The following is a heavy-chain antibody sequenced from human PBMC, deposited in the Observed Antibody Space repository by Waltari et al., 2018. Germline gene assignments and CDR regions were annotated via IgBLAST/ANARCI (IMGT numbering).Heavy chain of an antibody. CDR3: AAALGGGISASRPFHF. D-gene: IGHD3-10*01. CDR2: LDPEDGQA. Sequence: EVQLLQSGAEVKKPGTPVKISCKVSGDTFTDNYIHWIQQAPGKGLQWRGLLDPEDGQAVYAEKFQGRVTMTADTSIHTAYMELTSLTSEDTAFYYCAAALGGGISASRPFHFWGQGTMITVSS. J-gene: IGHJ3*01. CDR1: GDTFTDNY. V-gene: IGHV1-69-2*01.